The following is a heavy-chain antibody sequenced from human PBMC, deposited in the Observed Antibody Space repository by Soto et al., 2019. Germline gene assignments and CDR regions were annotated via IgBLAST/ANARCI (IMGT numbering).Heavy chain of an antibody. J-gene: IGHJ6*02. CDR1: GGTFSSYA. CDR3: ARVSYDFWSGYNPSYYYGMDV. Sequence: GASVKVSCKASGGTFSSYAISWVRQAPGQGLEWMGGIIPIFGTANYAQKFQGRVTITADESTSTAHMELSSLRSEDTAVYYCARVSYDFWSGYNPSYYYGMDVWGQGTTVTVSS. CDR2: IIPIFGTA. V-gene: IGHV1-69*13. D-gene: IGHD3-3*01.